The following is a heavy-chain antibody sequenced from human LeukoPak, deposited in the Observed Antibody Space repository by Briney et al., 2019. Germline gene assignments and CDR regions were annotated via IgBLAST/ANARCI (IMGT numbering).Heavy chain of an antibody. CDR1: GFTFSSYA. J-gene: IGHJ4*02. D-gene: IGHD3-22*01. CDR3: AKLHYYDSSGYYSPFDY. V-gene: IGHV3-23*01. Sequence: PGGSLRLSCAASGFTFSSYAMSWVRQAPGKGLEWVSAISGSGGSTYYADSVKGRFTISRDNSKNTLYLQMNSLRAEDTAVYYCAKLHYYDSSGYYSPFDYWGQGTLVTVSS. CDR2: ISGSGGST.